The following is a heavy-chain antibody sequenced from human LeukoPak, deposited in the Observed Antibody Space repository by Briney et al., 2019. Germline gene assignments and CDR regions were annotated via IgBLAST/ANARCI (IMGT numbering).Heavy chain of an antibody. V-gene: IGHV4-34*01. Sequence: SETLSLTCAVYIDSFTNYYWSWIRQPPGKGLEWIGEINHSGSTNYNPSLKSRVTISVDTSKNQFSLKLSSVTAADTAVYYCARRTTMVRGVIGHHGYYYYMDVWGKGTTVTVSS. J-gene: IGHJ6*03. CDR2: INHSGST. D-gene: IGHD3-10*01. CDR3: ARRTTMVRGVIGHHGYYYYMDV. CDR1: IDSFTNYY.